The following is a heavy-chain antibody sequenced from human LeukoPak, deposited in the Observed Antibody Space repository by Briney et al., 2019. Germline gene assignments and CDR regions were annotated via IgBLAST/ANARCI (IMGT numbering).Heavy chain of an antibody. CDR3: ARGRITIFGVVIPHFDN. V-gene: IGHV4-59*01. J-gene: IGHJ4*02. CDR2: IDNSGNT. Sequence: SETLSLTCTVSRGSISSYYWSWIRQPPGKGLEWIGYIDNSGNTNSNPSLKSRVTMSVDTSKNQFSLKLSSVIAADTAVYYWARGRITIFGVVIPHFDNWGQGTLVTVSS. CDR1: RGSISSYY. D-gene: IGHD3-3*01.